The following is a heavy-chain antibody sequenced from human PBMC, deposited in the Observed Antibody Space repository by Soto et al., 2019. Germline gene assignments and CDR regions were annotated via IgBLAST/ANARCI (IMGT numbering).Heavy chain of an antibody. Sequence: EVQLVESGGGLVQPGGSLRLSCAASGFTFSSYWMGWVRQSPGKGLEWVANIKQDGSEKYYVDSVKGRFTIARDNANNSLYLQMNSLRAEDTAVYYCARGKPHYGSGSYLDYWGQGTLVTVSS. CDR2: IKQDGSEK. CDR1: GFTFSSYW. J-gene: IGHJ4*02. CDR3: ARGKPHYGSGSYLDY. V-gene: IGHV3-7*01. D-gene: IGHD3-10*01.